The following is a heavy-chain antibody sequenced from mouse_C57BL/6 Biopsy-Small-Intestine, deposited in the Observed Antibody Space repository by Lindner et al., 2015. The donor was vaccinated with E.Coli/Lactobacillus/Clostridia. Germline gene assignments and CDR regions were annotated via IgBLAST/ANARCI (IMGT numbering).Heavy chain of an antibody. D-gene: IGHD1-1*02. CDR3: ARVSDGGFAY. V-gene: IGHV1-80*01. J-gene: IGHJ3*01. CDR1: GYAFSSYW. CDR2: IYPGDGDT. Sequence: VQLQESGPELVKPGASVKISCKASGYAFSSYWMNWVKQRPGKGLEWIGQIYPGDGDTNYNGKFKGKATLTADKSSSTAYMQLSSLTSEDSAVYFCARVSDGGFAYWGQGTLVTVSA.